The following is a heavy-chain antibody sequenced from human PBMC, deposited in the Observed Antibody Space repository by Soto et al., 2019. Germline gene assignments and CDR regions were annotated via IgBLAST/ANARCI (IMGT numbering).Heavy chain of an antibody. CDR3: ARVYSGSYSDY. CDR2: IFHSGST. V-gene: IGHV4-4*02. J-gene: IGHJ4*02. Sequence: SETLSLTCAVSGGSIRGNNRWSWVRQPPGKGLEWIGEIFHSGSTNYNPSLKTRVTISVYKSKNQFSLKLSSVTAADTAVYYCARVYSGSYSDYWGQGTLVT. CDR1: GGSIRGNNR. D-gene: IGHD1-26*01.